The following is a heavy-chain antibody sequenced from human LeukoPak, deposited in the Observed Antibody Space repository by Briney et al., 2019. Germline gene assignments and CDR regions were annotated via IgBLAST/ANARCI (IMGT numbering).Heavy chain of an antibody. CDR2: IYPGDSDT. J-gene: IGHJ5*02. CDR3: ARHESAYCGGDCFVAWFDP. V-gene: IGHV5-51*01. Sequence: GESLKISCKGSGYSFTSYWIGWVRQMPGKGLEWMGVIYPGDSDTRYSPSFQGQVTISADKSICTAYLQWSSLKASDTAMYYCARHESAYCGGDCFVAWFDPWGQGTLVTVSS. CDR1: GYSFTSYW. D-gene: IGHD2-21*02.